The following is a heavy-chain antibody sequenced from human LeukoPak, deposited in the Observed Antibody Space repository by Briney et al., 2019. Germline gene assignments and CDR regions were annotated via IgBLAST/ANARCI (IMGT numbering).Heavy chain of an antibody. Sequence: GGSLRLSCAASGFTFYNYDLHWVRQAAGKGLEWVSTIGTAADTFYPDSVKGRFTISRENAKNSLYLQMNSLRVDDTAVYYCVRAPQCDGSKGNTQDVFDIGGKGKMVTVFS. V-gene: IGHV3-13*01. CDR3: VRAPQCDGSKGNTQDVFDI. D-gene: IGHD2-15*01. CDR1: GFTFYNYD. CDR2: IGTAADT. J-gene: IGHJ3*02.